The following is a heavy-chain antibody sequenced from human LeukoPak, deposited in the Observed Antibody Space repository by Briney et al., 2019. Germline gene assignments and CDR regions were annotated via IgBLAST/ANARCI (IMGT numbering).Heavy chain of an antibody. J-gene: IGHJ4*02. Sequence: AASVKVSCKASVYTFTRYGISWVRQAPGQGVAGMGWISAYNGNTNYAQKLQGRVTMTTDTSKSTAYMELRSLRSDDTAVYYCARDGCTNGVCYFYYFDYWGQGTLVTVSS. CDR2: ISAYNGNT. V-gene: IGHV1-18*01. D-gene: IGHD2-8*01. CDR3: ARDGCTNGVCYFYYFDY. CDR1: VYTFTRYG.